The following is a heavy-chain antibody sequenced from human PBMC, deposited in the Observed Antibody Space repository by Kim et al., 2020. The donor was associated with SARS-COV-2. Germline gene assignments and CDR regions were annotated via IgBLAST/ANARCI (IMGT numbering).Heavy chain of an antibody. CDR1: GYTFSDYH. D-gene: IGHD2-2*03. CDR3: ATWIPVPAGRVPY. V-gene: IGHV1-2*02. CDR2: INCKIGCT. J-gene: IGHJ4*02. Sequence: ASVKVSCKASGYTFSDYHIHWVLHAPGKVPELMSWINCKIGCTEYSQMFQGRVTVTRYTSITTAYMDLSGLMSDYTAVYYCATWIPVPAGRVPYWGQGTLVTVSS.